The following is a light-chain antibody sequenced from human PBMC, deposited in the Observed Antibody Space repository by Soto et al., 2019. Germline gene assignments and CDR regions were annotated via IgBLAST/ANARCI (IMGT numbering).Light chain of an antibody. J-gene: IGLJ2*01. CDR3: SSYGGTNNLL. CDR2: EVH. V-gene: IGLV2-8*01. CDR1: SSDVGGYKY. Sequence: QSVLTQPPSASGSPGQSVTISCTGTSSDVGGYKYVSWYQQHPGKAPKLMIFEVHKRPSGVPDRFSGSKSGNTASLTVSGLQAEDEADYYCSSYGGTNNLLFGGGTKLTV.